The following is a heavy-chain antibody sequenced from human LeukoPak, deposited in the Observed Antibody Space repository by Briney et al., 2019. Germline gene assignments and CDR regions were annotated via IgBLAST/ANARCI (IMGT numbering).Heavy chain of an antibody. Sequence: PSETLSLTCTVSGGSISSSSYYWGWIRQPPGKGLEWIGSIYYSGSTYYNPSLKSRVTISVDTSKNQFSLKLSSVTAADTAVYYCARGPLSIAARPWGYWGQGTLVTVSS. D-gene: IGHD6-6*01. CDR2: IYYSGST. CDR3: ARGPLSIAARPWGY. V-gene: IGHV4-39*01. J-gene: IGHJ4*02. CDR1: GGSISSSSYY.